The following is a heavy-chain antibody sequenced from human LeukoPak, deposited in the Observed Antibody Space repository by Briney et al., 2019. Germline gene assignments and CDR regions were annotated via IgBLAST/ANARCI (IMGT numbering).Heavy chain of an antibody. CDR3: ARDQFRVVTAIRGRGFDI. CDR1: GGSISSGDYY. CDR2: IYYSGST. J-gene: IGHJ3*02. V-gene: IGHV4-30-4*02. Sequence: PSETLSLTCTVSGGSISSGDYYWSWIRQPPGKGLEWIGYIYYSGSTYYNPSLKSRVTISVDTSKNQFSLKLSSVTAADTAVYYCARDQFRVVTAIRGRGFDIWGQGTMVTVSS. D-gene: IGHD2-21*02.